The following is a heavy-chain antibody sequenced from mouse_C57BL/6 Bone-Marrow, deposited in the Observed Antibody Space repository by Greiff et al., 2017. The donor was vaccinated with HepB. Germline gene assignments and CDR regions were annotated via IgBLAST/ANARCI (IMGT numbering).Heavy chain of an antibody. J-gene: IGHJ3*01. V-gene: IGHV1-19*01. CDR2: INPYNGGT. CDR1: GYTFTDYY. CDR3: ARGSGTGPTFAY. D-gene: IGHD4-1*01. Sequence: EVQLQQSGPVLVKPGASVKMSCKASGYTFTDYYMNWVKQSHGKSLEWIGVINPYNGGTSYNQKFKGKATLTVDKSSSTAYMELNSLTSEDSAVYYCARGSGTGPTFAYWGQGTLVTVSA.